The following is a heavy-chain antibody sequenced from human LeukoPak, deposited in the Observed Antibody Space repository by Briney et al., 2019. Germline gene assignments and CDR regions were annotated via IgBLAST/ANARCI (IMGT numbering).Heavy chain of an antibody. CDR1: SGSISSSNYY. D-gene: IGHD2-21*01. V-gene: IGHV4-61*02. J-gene: IGHJ4*02. CDR2: ISTIGIT. Sequence: SQTLSLTCTVSSGSISSSNYYWSWIRQPAGKGLEWIGRISTIGITNYNPSLNSRVTISIDTSKNQFSLKLSSVTAADTAVYYCARVAVALFDYWGQGTLVTVSS. CDR3: ARVAVALFDY.